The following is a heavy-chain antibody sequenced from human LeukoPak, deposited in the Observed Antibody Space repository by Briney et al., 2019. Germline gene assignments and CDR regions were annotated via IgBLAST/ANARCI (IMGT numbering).Heavy chain of an antibody. D-gene: IGHD3-3*01. CDR2: INPSGGST. J-gene: IGHJ3*02. V-gene: IGHV1-46*01. CDR3: ARAYPPPLYYDFWSGSSTEDAFDI. Sequence: ASVKVSCKTSGYIFTSYYMHWVRQAPGQGLEWMGVINPSGGSTSYAQKFQDRVTMTRDTSTRTVSMELSSLRSEDTAVYYCARAYPPPLYYDFWSGSSTEDAFDIWGLGTMVTVSS. CDR1: GYIFTSYY.